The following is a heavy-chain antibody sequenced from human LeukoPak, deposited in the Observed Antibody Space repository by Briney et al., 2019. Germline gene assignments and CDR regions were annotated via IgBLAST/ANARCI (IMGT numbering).Heavy chain of an antibody. CDR1: GFTFSSYG. J-gene: IGHJ6*02. CDR2: IWYDGSNK. D-gene: IGHD1-7*01. CDR3: ATNPNYQVGYYYYGMDV. V-gene: IGHV3-33*01. Sequence: PGGSLRLSCAASGFTFSSYGMHWVRQAPGKGLEWVAVIWYDGSNKYYADSVKGRFTISRDNSKNTLYLQMNSLRAEDTAVYYCATNPNYQVGYYYYGMDVWGQGTTVTVSS.